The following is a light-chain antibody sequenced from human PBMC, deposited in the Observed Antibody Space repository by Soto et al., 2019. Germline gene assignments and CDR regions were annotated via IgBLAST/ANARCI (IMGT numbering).Light chain of an antibody. CDR3: CSYAMSSTFE. Sequence: QSALTQPASVSGSPGQSITISCTATNSDVENYKLVSWYQQHPGKAPKLLIYEGSKGPSGVSNRFSGSRSGNTASLTISGLQAEDEADYYCCSYAMSSTFEFGRGTKVTVL. CDR2: EGS. J-gene: IGLJ3*02. CDR1: NSDVENYKL. V-gene: IGLV2-23*03.